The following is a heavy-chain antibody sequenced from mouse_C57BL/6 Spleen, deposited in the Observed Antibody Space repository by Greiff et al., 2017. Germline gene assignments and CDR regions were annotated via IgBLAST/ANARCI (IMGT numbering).Heavy chain of an antibody. J-gene: IGHJ4*01. Sequence: EVQLKESGPGLVKPSQSLSLTCSVTGYSITSGYYWYWIRQFPGNKLEWMGYISYDGSKNYNPSLKNRITITRDPSKNQFFLKLKSVTTEDTATYDCARDYDGYSYAMDYWGQGTSVTVSS. CDR2: ISYDGSK. D-gene: IGHD2-3*01. CDR1: GYSITSGYY. CDR3: ARDYDGYSYAMDY. V-gene: IGHV3-6*01.